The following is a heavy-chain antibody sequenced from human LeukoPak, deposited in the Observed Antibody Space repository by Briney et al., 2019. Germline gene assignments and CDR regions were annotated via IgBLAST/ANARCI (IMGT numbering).Heavy chain of an antibody. Sequence: ASVKVSCKASGYTFTSYYMHWVRQAPGQGLEWMGIINPSGGNTSYAQKFQGRVTMTRDTSTRTVYMELSSQRSDDTAVYYSASLIVVVPAAGFDPWGQGTLVTVSS. J-gene: IGHJ5*02. D-gene: IGHD2-2*01. CDR2: INPSGGNT. CDR3: ASLIVVVPAAGFDP. V-gene: IGHV1-46*03. CDR1: GYTFTSYY.